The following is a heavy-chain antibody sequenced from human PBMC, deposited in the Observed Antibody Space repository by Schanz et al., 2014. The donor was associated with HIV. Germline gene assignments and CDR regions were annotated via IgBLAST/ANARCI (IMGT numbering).Heavy chain of an antibody. CDR2: ISGYIGNT. CDR1: GYTFTNYG. CDR3: ARGSCSGGTCYSGDH. Sequence: QVQLVQSGAEVKKPGASVTVSCKASGYTFTNYGINWVRQAPGQGLEWMGWISGYIGNTDYAQNLQDRVTMTADTFTSTAYMELRSLTSDDTAVYYCARGSCSGGTCYSGDHWGQGTLVTVSA. J-gene: IGHJ4*02. D-gene: IGHD2-15*01. V-gene: IGHV1-18*01.